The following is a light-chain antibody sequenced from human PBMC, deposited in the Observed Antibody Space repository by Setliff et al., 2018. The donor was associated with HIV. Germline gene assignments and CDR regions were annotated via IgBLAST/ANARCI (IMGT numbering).Light chain of an antibody. CDR2: EVN. V-gene: IGLV2-23*02. J-gene: IGLJ1*01. CDR3: CSYAGNYVFV. CDR1: SADIGNYNL. Sequence: QSALTQPASVSRSPGQSISLSCTGTSADIGNYNLVSWYQHHPGKAPKLIIYEVNKRPSGVSNRFSGSKSGNIASLTISGLQADDEADYYCCSYAGNYVFVFGGGTKVTVL.